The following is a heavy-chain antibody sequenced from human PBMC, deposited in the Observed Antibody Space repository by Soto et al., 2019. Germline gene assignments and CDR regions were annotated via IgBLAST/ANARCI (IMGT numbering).Heavy chain of an antibody. J-gene: IGHJ6*03. V-gene: IGHV1-8*01. Sequence: ASVKVSCKASGYTFTSYDINWVRQATGQGLEWMGWMNPNSGNTGYAQKFQGRVTMTRNTSISTAYMELSSLRSEDTAVYYCARGAGYSCSWYLKYYYYYMDVWGKGTKVTVSS. CDR3: ARGAGYSCSWYLKYYYYYMDV. CDR2: MNPNSGNT. CDR1: GYTFTSYD. D-gene: IGHD6-13*01.